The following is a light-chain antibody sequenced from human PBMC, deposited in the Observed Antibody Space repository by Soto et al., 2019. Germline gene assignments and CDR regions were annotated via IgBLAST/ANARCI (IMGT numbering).Light chain of an antibody. CDR2: AAS. CDR3: QHANSFPFT. CDR1: QHISTW. J-gene: IGKJ2*01. Sequence: DIQMTQSPSSVSASIGNRVTITCRASQHISTWLVWYQQKPVKAPQLLIYAASSLQTGVPSRFSGSGSATDFTLTISSLQPEDSAIEYCQHANSFPFTFGQGTRLEI. V-gene: IGKV1-12*01.